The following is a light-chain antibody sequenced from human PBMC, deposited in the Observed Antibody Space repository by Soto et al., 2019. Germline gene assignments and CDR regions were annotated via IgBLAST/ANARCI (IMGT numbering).Light chain of an antibody. CDR2: AAS. V-gene: IGKV1-39*01. CDR3: QQSYSTLWT. J-gene: IGKJ1*01. Sequence: DIQMTQSPSSLSASVGDRVTITCRASQSISSYLNWYQQKPGKAPKLLIYAASSLRSGVPSRFSGSGSGTDFTLTISSLQPEDFATYYCQQSYSTLWTFGQGTRWKSN. CDR1: QSISSY.